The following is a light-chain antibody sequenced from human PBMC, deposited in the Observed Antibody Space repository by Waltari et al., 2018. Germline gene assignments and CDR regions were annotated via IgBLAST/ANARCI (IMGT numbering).Light chain of an antibody. J-gene: IGLJ1*01. Sequence: SYVLTQPPSVSVAPGETASITRGGDNIGSYSVHGYQQKPGQAPVLVIFYDSDRPSGIPARFSGSNSGNTATLTITSVEAGDEARYYCQVWHADIDPGVFGTGTEVTVL. CDR1: NIGSYS. CDR2: YDS. V-gene: IGLV3-21*04. CDR3: QVWHADIDPGV.